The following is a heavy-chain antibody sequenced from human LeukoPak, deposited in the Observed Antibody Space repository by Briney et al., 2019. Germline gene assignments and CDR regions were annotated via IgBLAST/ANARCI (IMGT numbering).Heavy chain of an antibody. Sequence: PGGSLRLSCAASGFTFSSYAMSWVRQAPGKGLERVSAISGSGGSTYYADSVKGRFTISRDNSKNTLYLQMNSLRAEDTAAYYCAKAEYYYDSSGSFDYWGQGTLVTVSS. V-gene: IGHV3-23*01. CDR3: AKAEYYYDSSGSFDY. J-gene: IGHJ4*02. CDR1: GFTFSSYA. D-gene: IGHD3-22*01. CDR2: ISGSGGST.